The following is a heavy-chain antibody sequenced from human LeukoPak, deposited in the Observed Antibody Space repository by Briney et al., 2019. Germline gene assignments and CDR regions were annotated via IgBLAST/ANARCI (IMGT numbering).Heavy chain of an antibody. CDR3: AKGDSGSYLSPQTFDP. Sequence: GGSLRLSCAASGFTFSSYGMHWVRQAPGKWLEWVAVISYGGSNKYYADSVKGRFTISRDNSKNTLYLQMNSPRVEDTAVYYCAKGDSGSYLSPQTFDPWGQGTLVTVSS. CDR1: GFTFSSYG. J-gene: IGHJ5*02. D-gene: IGHD1-26*01. CDR2: ISYGGSNK. V-gene: IGHV3-30*18.